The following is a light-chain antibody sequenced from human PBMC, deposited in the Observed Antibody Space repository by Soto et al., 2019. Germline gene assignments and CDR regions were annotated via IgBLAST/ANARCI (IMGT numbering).Light chain of an antibody. J-gene: IGKJ1*01. CDR3: QQYNSYSWT. CDR1: QSISRW. V-gene: IGKV1-5*03. Sequence: IQMTQSPSPLSASVGDRVTITCRASQSISRWLAWSQQKPGKAPKLLIYKASSVESGVPSRFSGRGSGTEFTLTISSLQPDDFATYYCQQYNSYSWTFGQGTKGEIK. CDR2: KAS.